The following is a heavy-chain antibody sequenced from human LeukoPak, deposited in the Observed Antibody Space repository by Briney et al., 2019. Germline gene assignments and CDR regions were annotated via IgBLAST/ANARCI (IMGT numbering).Heavy chain of an antibody. CDR1: GGSISSYYW. V-gene: IGHV3-7*03. Sequence: ETLSLTCTVSGGSISSYYWMTWVRQAPGKGLEWVANINRDGSERYYVDSVKGRFTISRDDAKSSLYLQMNSLRAEDTAAYYCARRNAMDAWGQGTTVIVFS. CDR2: INRDGSER. J-gene: IGHJ6*02. CDR3: ARRNAMDA.